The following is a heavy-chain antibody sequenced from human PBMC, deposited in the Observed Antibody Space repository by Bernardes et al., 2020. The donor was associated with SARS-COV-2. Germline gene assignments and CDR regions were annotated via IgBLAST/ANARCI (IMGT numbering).Heavy chain of an antibody. D-gene: IGHD3-22*01. CDR3: VRASLITMIIVIYDL. V-gene: IGHV4-30-4*01. Sequence: SETLSLTCTVSGGSISSPNYYWTWIRQPPGKGLEWIGYIYYSGTTDYNPSLKSRVSMSLDTSRNQFSLKLTSVTAADTAVYYCVRASLITMIIVIYDLWGQGTRVTVSS. CDR2: IYYSGTT. J-gene: IGHJ3*01. CDR1: GGSISSPNYY.